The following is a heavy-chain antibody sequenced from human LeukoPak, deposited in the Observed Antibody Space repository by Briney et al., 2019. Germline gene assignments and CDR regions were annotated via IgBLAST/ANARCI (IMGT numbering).Heavy chain of an antibody. CDR3: AIDVGELLTY. CDR2: LIPIYGSA. Sequence: ASVKVSCKASGGSFTFTSHAISWVRLAPGQGLEWMGGLIPIYGSANYAQKFQGRVTITSDESTRTVFMELSSLRPEDTAVYYCAIDVGELLTYWGQGTLVTVSS. D-gene: IGHD1-26*01. J-gene: IGHJ4*02. V-gene: IGHV1-69*13. CDR1: GGSFTFTSHA.